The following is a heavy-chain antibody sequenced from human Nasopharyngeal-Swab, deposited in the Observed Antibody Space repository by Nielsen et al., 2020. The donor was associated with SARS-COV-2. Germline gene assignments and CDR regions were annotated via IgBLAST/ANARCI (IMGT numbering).Heavy chain of an antibody. J-gene: IGHJ3*02. CDR3: AKDMTAKYCSSTSCQREDASDI. CDR1: GFTFSSYG. V-gene: IGHV3-30*02. CDR2: IRYDGSNK. Sequence: GESLKISCAASGFTFSSYGMHWVRQAPGKGLEWVAFIRYDGSNKYYADSVKGRFTISRDNSKNTLYLQMNSLRAEDTAVYYCAKDMTAKYCSSTSCQREDASDIWGQGTMVTVSS. D-gene: IGHD2-2*01.